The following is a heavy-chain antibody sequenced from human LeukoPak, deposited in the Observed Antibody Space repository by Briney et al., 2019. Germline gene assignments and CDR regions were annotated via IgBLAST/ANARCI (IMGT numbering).Heavy chain of an antibody. CDR1: GGTFSSYA. CDR3: ARKSAARLSFWFDP. J-gene: IGHJ5*02. D-gene: IGHD6-6*01. Sequence: ASVKVSCKASGGTFSSYAISWVRQAPGQGLEWMGWISAYNGNTNYAQNLQGRVTMTTDTSTSTAYMELRSLRSDDTAVYYCARKSAARLSFWFDPWGQGTLVTVSS. V-gene: IGHV1-18*01. CDR2: ISAYNGNT.